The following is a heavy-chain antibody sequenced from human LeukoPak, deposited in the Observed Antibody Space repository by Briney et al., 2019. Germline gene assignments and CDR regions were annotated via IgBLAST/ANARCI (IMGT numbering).Heavy chain of an antibody. CDR3: VRSPRGYCSSTGCYAGLDF. D-gene: IGHD2-2*01. V-gene: IGHV3-30-3*01. CDR2: ISYDGSNE. J-gene: IGHJ4*02. CDR1: GFTFSSYN. Sequence: GGSLRLSCAASGFTFSSYNIHWVRQAPGKGLEWVALISYDGSNEYYADSVKGRFTVSRDNSKNTLYLQMNGLRAEDTAIYYCVRSPRGYCSSTGCYAGLDFWGQGTLVTVSS.